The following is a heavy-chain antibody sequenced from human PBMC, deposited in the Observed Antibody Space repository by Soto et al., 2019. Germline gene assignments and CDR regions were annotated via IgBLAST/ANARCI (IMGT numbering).Heavy chain of an antibody. V-gene: IGHV1-69*13. CDR3: ARLPAIEYSSSSDGMDV. CDR1: GGTFSSYA. CDR2: IIPIFGTA. D-gene: IGHD6-6*01. J-gene: IGHJ6*02. Sequence: SVKVSCKASGGTFSSYAFSWVRQAPGQGLEWMGGIIPIFGTANYAQKFQGRVTITADESTSTAYMELSSLRSEDTAVYYCARLPAIEYSSSSDGMDVWGQGTTVTVSS.